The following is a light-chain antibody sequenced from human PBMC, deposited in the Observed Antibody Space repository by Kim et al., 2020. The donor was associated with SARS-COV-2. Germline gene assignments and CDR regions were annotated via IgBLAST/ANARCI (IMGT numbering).Light chain of an antibody. Sequence: ATVEERVSITSRASQSISSYLNWYQQKPAKAPKIMIYAASSLQSGVPSKFRGNGCRTDFTITISRLQPDDFEPYYCQQSYSTKYTISQGTKLEIK. CDR2: AAS. V-gene: IGKV1-39*01. CDR3: QQSYSTKYT. CDR1: QSISSY. J-gene: IGKJ2*01.